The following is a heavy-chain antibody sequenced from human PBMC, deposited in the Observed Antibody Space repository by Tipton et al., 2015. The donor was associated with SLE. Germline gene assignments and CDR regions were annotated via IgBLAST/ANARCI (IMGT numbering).Heavy chain of an antibody. CDR3: ARDSTLVYYYGLDV. CDR1: GASFSDYY. Sequence: TLSLTCAVDGASFSDYYWMWVRQPPGKGLEWIGEFIHSETTNYNPSLKSRVTISVDTSKNELSLRMTSVTAADTAVYYCARDSTLVYYYGLDVWGQGITVTVAS. CDR2: FIHSETT. D-gene: IGHD2-8*02. J-gene: IGHJ6*02. V-gene: IGHV4-34*12.